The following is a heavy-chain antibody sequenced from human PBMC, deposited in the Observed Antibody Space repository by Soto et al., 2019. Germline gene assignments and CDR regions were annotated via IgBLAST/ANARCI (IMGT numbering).Heavy chain of an antibody. V-gene: IGHV4-30-4*01. D-gene: IGHD5-18*01. CDR2: IYYSGST. CDR3: ARDRQYSYGRDPYYYYYGMDV. Sequence: PSETLSLTCTVSGCSISSGDYYWSWIRQPPGKGLEWIGYIYYSGSTYYNPSLKSRVTISVDTSKNQFSLKLSYVTAADTAVYYCARDRQYSYGRDPYYYYYGMDVWGQGTKVTVSS. J-gene: IGHJ6*02. CDR1: GCSISSGDYY.